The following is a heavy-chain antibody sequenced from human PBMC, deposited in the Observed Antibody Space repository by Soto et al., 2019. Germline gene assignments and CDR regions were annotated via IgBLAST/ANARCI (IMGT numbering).Heavy chain of an antibody. Sequence: EVQLVESGGGLVQPGGSLRLSCAASGFTFSSYSMNWVRQAPGKGLEWVSYISSSRSTIYFAVSVRGRFTISRDNAKNSLYLQMNSLRDEDTAVYYRARAGYRSVDYWGQGILVTVSS. D-gene: IGHD3-3*01. CDR3: ARAGYRSVDY. J-gene: IGHJ4*02. CDR2: ISSSRSTI. V-gene: IGHV3-48*02. CDR1: GFTFSSYS.